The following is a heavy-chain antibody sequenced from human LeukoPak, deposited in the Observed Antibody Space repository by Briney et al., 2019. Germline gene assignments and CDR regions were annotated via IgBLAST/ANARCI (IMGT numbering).Heavy chain of an antibody. J-gene: IGHJ2*01. CDR1: GGSFSGYY. Sequence: PSETLSLTCAGYGGSFSGYYWSWIRQPPGKGLEWIGEINHSGSTNYNPSLKSRVTISVDTSKNQFSLKLSSVTAADTAVYYCATSRNWYFDLWGRGTLVTVSS. CDR2: INHSGST. CDR3: ATSRNWYFDL. V-gene: IGHV4-34*01.